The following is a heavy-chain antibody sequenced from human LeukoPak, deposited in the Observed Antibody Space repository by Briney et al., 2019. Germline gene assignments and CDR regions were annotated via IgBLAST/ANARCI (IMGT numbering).Heavy chain of an antibody. J-gene: IGHJ5*02. CDR3: ARGPAVLDP. CDR1: GDSVSSNSAA. D-gene: IGHD2-2*01. CDR2: TYYRSKWFS. Sequence: SQTLSLTCATSGDSVSSNSAAWNWIRQSPSRGLEWLGRTYYRSKWFSAYAVSVKSRIIINPDTSKNRFSLQLNSVTPEDTAVYYCARGPAVLDPWGQGTLVTVSS. V-gene: IGHV6-1*01.